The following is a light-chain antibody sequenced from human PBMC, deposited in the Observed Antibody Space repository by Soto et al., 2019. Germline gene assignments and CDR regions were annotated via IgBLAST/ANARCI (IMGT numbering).Light chain of an antibody. Sequence: DIQMTQSPSSLSASVGDRVTITCRASQSISGYLNWYQQKPGKAPNLLIYAAYSLQSGVPSRFSGSGSGTDFTPTISSLQPEDFATYYCQESYRTPRAFGQGTKVDIK. J-gene: IGKJ1*01. V-gene: IGKV1-39*01. CDR1: QSISGY. CDR2: AAY. CDR3: QESYRTPRA.